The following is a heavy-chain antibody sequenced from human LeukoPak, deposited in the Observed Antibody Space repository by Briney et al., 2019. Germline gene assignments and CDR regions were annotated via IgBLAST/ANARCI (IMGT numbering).Heavy chain of an antibody. V-gene: IGHV3-48*01. J-gene: IGHJ4*02. CDR3: ARVPGGGYCSGGSCYPPYYTDY. CDR1: GFTFSSYS. D-gene: IGHD2-15*01. CDR2: ISSSSSTI. Sequence: GGSLRLSCAASGFTFSSYSMNWVRQAPGKGLERVSYISSSSSTIYYADSVKGRFTISRDNAKNSLYLQMNSLRAEDTAVYYCARVPGGGYCSGGSCYPPYYTDYWGQGTLVTVSS.